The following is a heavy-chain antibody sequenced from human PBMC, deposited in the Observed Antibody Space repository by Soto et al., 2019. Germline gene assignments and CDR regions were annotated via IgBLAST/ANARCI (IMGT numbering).Heavy chain of an antibody. CDR1: GFIFSDHY. Sequence: PGGSLRLSCAASGFIFSDHYMDWVRQAPGKGLEWVGRSRNKANGYTTEYAASVKGRFTISRDDSKNSLYLQMNSLRVDDTAIYYCAKRLYCSSTRCYGFNSWGQGTLVTVSS. CDR3: AKRLYCSSTRCYGFNS. CDR2: SRNKANGYTT. J-gene: IGHJ4*02. D-gene: IGHD2-2*01. V-gene: IGHV3-72*01.